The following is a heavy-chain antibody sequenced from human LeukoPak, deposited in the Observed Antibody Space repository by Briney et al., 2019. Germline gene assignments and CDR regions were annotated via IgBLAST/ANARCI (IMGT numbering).Heavy chain of an antibody. CDR3: AREPRGYDSSGYYSNFDY. J-gene: IGHJ4*02. V-gene: IGHV4-34*01. D-gene: IGHD3-22*01. CDR1: GGSFSGYY. CDR2: INHSGST. Sequence: SETLSLTCAVYGGSFSGYYWSWIRQPPGKGLEWIGEINHSGSTNYNPSLKSRVTISVDTSKNQFSLKLSSVTAADTAVYYCAREPRGYDSSGYYSNFDYWGQGTLVTVSS.